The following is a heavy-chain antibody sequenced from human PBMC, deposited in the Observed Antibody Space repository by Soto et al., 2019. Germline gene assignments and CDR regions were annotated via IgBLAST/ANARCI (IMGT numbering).Heavy chain of an antibody. J-gene: IGHJ6*02. V-gene: IGHV1-8*01. CDR3: ASSWFGELYYGMDV. CDR2: MNPNSGNT. Sequence: GASVKVSCKASGYTFTSYDINWVRQATGQGLEWMGWMNPNSGNTGYAQKFQGRVTMTRNTSISTAYMELSSLRSEDTAVYYCASSWFGELYYGMDVWGRGTTLTVSS. CDR1: GYTFTSYD. D-gene: IGHD3-10*01.